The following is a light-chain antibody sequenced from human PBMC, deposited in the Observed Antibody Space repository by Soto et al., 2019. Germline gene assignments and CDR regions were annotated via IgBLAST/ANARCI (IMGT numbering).Light chain of an antibody. J-gene: IGKJ4*01. Sequence: EIVLTQSPATLSLSPGERATLSCRASQSVNSYLAWYQQKPGQAPRLLIYEASNRATGIPTRFSGSGSGTDFTLTISRLVPEDFAVYYCQQRSNWPPFTFGGGTKVEIK. CDR3: QQRSNWPPFT. CDR2: EAS. V-gene: IGKV3-11*01. CDR1: QSVNSY.